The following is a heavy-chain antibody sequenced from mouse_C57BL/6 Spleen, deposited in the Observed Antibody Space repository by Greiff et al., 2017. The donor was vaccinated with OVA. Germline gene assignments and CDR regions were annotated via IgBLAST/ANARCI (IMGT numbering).Heavy chain of an antibody. J-gene: IGHJ4*01. CDR3: ARFTRAMDY. CDR1: GFTFSSYA. V-gene: IGHV5-4*03. CDR2: ISDGGSYT. Sequence: EVMLVESGGGLVKPGGSLKLSCAASGFTFSSYAMSWVRQTPEKRLEWVATISDGGSYTYYPDNVKGRFTISRDNAKNNLYLQMSHLKSEDTAMYYCARFTRAMDYWGQGTSVTVSS.